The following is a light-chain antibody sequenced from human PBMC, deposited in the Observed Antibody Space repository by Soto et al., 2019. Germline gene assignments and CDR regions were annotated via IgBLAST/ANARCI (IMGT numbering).Light chain of an antibody. J-gene: IGKJ1*01. CDR3: QQYDNWPWT. V-gene: IGKV3-20*01. CDR1: QSVSDNY. CDR2: GAS. Sequence: EIVLTQSPGTLSLSPGARAPLSCRASQSVSDNYLAWYQQKPGQAPRLVIYGASSRATGIPDRFSASGSGTDFTLTISSLQSEDFAVYYCQQYDNWPWTFGQGTKVDI.